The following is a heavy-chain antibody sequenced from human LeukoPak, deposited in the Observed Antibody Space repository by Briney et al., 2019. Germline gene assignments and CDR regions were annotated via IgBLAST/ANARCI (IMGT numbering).Heavy chain of an antibody. CDR1: GYTFTSYD. Sequence: ASLTVSCQASGYTFTSYDINWVRQATGQGLERMGWMNPNSGNTGYAQKFQGRVTMTRNTSISTAYMELSSLRSEDTAVYYCARGALNLPHGGNSFRYYWGQGTLVTVSS. CDR3: ARGALNLPHGGNSFRYY. V-gene: IGHV1-8*01. J-gene: IGHJ4*02. D-gene: IGHD4-23*01. CDR2: MNPNSGNT.